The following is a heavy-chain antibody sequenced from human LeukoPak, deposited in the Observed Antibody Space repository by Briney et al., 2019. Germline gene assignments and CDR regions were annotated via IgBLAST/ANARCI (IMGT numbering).Heavy chain of an antibody. CDR3: ARGGQDIVVVPAAIPAAYFQH. CDR1: GYTFTGYY. CDR2: INPNSGGT. Sequence: ASVTVSCKASGYTFTGYYMHWVRQAPGQGLEWMGRINPNSGGTNYAQKFQGRVTMTRDTSISTAYMELSRLRSDDTAVYYCARGGQDIVVVPAAIPAAYFQHWGQGTLVTVSS. D-gene: IGHD2-2*01. J-gene: IGHJ1*01. V-gene: IGHV1-2*06.